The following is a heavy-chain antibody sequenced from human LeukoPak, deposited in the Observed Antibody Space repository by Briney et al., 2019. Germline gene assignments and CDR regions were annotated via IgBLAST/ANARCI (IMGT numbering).Heavy chain of an antibody. CDR1: GFTVGSNY. CDR2: IYGGGTT. J-gene: IGHJ4*02. CDR3: ARRRGRQQSLFAC. V-gene: IGHV3-66*04. D-gene: IGHD5-24*01. Sequence: GGSLRLSCAASGFTVGSNYMSWVRQPPGKGLEWVSVIYGGGTTIYADSVKGRFTISKDSSENSPYLQWNSRMSEDTAVYYCARRRGRQQSLFACWGQGTLVTVS.